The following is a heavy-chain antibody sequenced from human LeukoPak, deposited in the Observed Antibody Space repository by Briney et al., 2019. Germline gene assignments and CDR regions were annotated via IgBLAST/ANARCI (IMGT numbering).Heavy chain of an antibody. CDR2: IYYSGGT. CDR1: GGSISSGTYF. J-gene: IGHJ4*02. CDR3: ASLPLTGQYYFDY. V-gene: IGHV4-30-4*08. Sequence: SETPSLTCVVSGGSISSGTYFWSWIRQPPGKGLEWIGYIYYSGGTYYNPSLKSRFTISVDTSKNQFSLKLNSVTAADTAVYYCASLPLTGQYYFDYWGQGTLVTVSS. D-gene: IGHD7-27*01.